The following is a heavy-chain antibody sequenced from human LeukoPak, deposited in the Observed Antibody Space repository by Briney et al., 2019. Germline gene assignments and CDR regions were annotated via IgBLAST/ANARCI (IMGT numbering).Heavy chain of an antibody. J-gene: IGHJ4*02. Sequence: GGSLRLSCAASGFTFSDHYMDWVRQAPGKGLEWVGRSRNKANSCATDYAASVKGRFTIPRDDSKNSLYLQVNSLKTEDTAIYYCAKLVGTGTTPTDYWGQGTLVTVSS. CDR2: SRNKANSCAT. D-gene: IGHD1-1*01. V-gene: IGHV3-72*01. CDR3: AKLVGTGTTPTDY. CDR1: GFTFSDHY.